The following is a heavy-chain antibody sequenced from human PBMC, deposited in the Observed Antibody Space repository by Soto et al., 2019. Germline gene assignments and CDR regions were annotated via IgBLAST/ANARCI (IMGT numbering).Heavy chain of an antibody. V-gene: IGHV4-39*01. J-gene: IGHJ3*02. CDR2: IYYSGST. D-gene: IGHD2-2*01. Sequence: SETLSLTCTVSGGSISSSSYYWGWIRQPPGKGLEWIGSIYYSGSTYYNPSLKSRVTISVDTSKNQFSLKLSSVTAADTAVYYCARIYVVVPAANADAFDIWGQGTMVTVSS. CDR1: GGSISSSSYY. CDR3: ARIYVVVPAANADAFDI.